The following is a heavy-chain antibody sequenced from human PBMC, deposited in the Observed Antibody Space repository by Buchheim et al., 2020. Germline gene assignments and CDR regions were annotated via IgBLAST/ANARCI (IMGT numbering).Heavy chain of an antibody. CDR2: ISGSGDTT. CDR3: TTAVAGPYYGMDV. CDR1: GFTFSNYA. V-gene: IGHV3-23*01. Sequence: EVQLLESGGGLVQPGKSLRLSCAASGFTFSNYAMSWVRQAPGKGLEWVSVISGSGDTTYYADAVKGRFTISRDNSKGALYLQMNSLKTEDTAVYYCTTAVAGPYYGMDVWGQGTT. J-gene: IGHJ6*02. D-gene: IGHD6-19*01.